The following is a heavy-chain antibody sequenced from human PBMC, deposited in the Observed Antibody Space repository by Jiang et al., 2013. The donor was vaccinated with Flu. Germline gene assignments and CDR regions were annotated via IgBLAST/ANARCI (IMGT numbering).Heavy chain of an antibody. CDR3: ARDPPPYCSGGSCYSRGRGDFDY. CDR2: INPNTGNP. D-gene: IGHD2-15*01. V-gene: IGHV7-4-1*02. J-gene: IGHJ4*02. CDR1: GYTFTTYA. Sequence: SGSELKKPGASVKVSCKVSGYTFTTYAMNWVRQAPGQGLEWMGWINPNTGNPTYAQGFTGRFVFSLDTSVSTAYLQISSLKAEDTAVYYCARDPPPYCSGGSCYSRGRGDFDYWGQGTLVTVSS.